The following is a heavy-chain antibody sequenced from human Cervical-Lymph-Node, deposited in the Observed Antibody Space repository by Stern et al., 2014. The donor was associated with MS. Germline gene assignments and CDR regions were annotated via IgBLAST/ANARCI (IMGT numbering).Heavy chain of an antibody. Sequence: QVQLQESGPGLVKPSQTLSLTCTVSGGSISSGGYYWSWIRQHPGKGLEWIGYIYYSGSTYYNPCLKSRVTISVDTSKNQFSLKLSSVTAADTAVYYCARAVTPYYYDSSGLYFDYWGQGTLVTVSS. CDR1: GGSISSGGYY. V-gene: IGHV4-31*03. D-gene: IGHD3-22*01. J-gene: IGHJ4*02. CDR3: ARAVTPYYYDSSGLYFDY. CDR2: IYYSGST.